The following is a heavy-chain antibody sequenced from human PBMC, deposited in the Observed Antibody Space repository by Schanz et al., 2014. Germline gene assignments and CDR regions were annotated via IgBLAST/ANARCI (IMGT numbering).Heavy chain of an antibody. Sequence: QVQLVQSGAEVKKPGASVKVSCKASGYNITSNDVTWVRQAPGQGLEWMGWIIPVLAIADYAQKFQGRVTNTADKSTSTAYMDLSSLRPEDTAVYYCAREVGLYDRGWFDPWGQGTLVTVSS. V-gene: IGHV1-69*09. CDR3: AREVGLYDRGWFDP. J-gene: IGHJ5*02. CDR1: GYNITSND. CDR2: IIPVLAIA. D-gene: IGHD3-22*01.